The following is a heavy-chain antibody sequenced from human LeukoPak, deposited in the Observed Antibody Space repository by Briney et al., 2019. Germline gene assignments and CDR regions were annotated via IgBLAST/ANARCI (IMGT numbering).Heavy chain of an antibody. D-gene: IGHD6-19*01. V-gene: IGHV3-21*01. CDR1: GFTFSSYS. CDR2: ISGNNFYI. J-gene: IGHJ4*02. Sequence: GGSLRLSCAVSGFTFSSYSMNWVRQAPGKGLEWVSSISGNNFYIYYADSVKGRFTISRDNAKNSLYLQMNSLRAEDTAVYYCARDPTIDSSGLSDYWGQGTLVTVSS. CDR3: ARDPTIDSSGLSDY.